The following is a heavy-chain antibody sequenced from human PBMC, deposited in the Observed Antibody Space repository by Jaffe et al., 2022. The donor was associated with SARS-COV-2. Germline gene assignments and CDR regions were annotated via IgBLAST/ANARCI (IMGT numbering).Heavy chain of an antibody. CDR2: IIQDGSDK. V-gene: IGHV3-7*01. J-gene: IGHJ4*02. CDR1: GITLSTYW. Sequence: EVQLVESGGGLVQPGGSLRLSCAASGITLSTYWMSWVRQAPGKGLEWVASIIQDGSDKYYMDSVKGRFTISRDNAKNSLYLQMNFLRAEDTAVYFCTSRNRPENYWGQGTLVTVSS. CDR3: TSRNRPENY.